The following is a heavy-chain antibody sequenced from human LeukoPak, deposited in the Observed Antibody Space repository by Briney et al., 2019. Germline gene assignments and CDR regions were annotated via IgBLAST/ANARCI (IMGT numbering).Heavy chain of an antibody. CDR3: ARDTSVRFSYGLPTD. CDR2: IYYSGST. J-gene: IGHJ4*02. CDR1: GGSVSSGSYY. V-gene: IGHV4-61*01. D-gene: IGHD3-3*01. Sequence: SETLSLTCTVSGGSVSSGSYYWSWIRQPPGKGLEWIGYIYYSGSTNYNPSLKSRVTISVDTSKNQFSLKLSSVTAADTAVYYCARDTSVRFSYGLPTDWGQGTLVTVSS.